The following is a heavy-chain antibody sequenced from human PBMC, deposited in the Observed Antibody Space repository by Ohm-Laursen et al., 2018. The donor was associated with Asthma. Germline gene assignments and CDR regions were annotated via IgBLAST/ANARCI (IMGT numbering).Heavy chain of an antibody. J-gene: IGHJ4*02. Sequence: SLRLSCAASGFTFSSYGMHWVRQAPGKGLEWVAVISYDGSNKYYADSVKARFTISRDNSKNTLYLQMNSLRPDDTAVYYCARDVMEWYLPAFDFWGQGTLVTVSS. V-gene: IGHV3-30*03. CDR1: GFTFSSYG. D-gene: IGHD3-3*01. CDR2: ISYDGSNK. CDR3: ARDVMEWYLPAFDF.